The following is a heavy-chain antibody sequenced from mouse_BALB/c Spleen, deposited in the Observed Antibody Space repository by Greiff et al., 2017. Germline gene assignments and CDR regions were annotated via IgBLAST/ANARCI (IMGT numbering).Heavy chain of an antibody. J-gene: IGHJ4*01. CDR1: GFTFSSYG. Sequence: EVKLVESGGGLVKPGGSLKLSCAASGFTFSSYGMSWVRQTPDKRLEWVATISSGSSYTYYPDSVKGRFTISRDNAKNTLYLQMSSLKSEDTAMYYCARLEGNAMDYWGQGTSGTVSS. CDR3: ARLEGNAMDY. CDR2: ISSGSSYT. V-gene: IGHV5-6*03.